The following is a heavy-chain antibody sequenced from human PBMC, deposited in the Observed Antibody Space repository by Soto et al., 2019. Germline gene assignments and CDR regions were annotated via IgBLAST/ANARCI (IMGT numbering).Heavy chain of an antibody. D-gene: IGHD3-9*01. Sequence: QVQLVESGGGVVQPGTSLTLSCGTSGFTFNSYCMHWLRQAPGKGLEWVAVLWYEGTTKHYADSVKGRFAVSRASSKNTLYLQMNSLRLDDSAVYCWARGGRPAWLHFDYWGQGVLVSVSS. V-gene: IGHV3-33*08. CDR1: GFTFNSYC. CDR3: ARGGRPAWLHFDY. CDR2: LWYEGTTK. J-gene: IGHJ4*02.